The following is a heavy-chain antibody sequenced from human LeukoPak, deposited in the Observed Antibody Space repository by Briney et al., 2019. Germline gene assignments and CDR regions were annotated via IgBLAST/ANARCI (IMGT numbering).Heavy chain of an antibody. CDR3: ARAPVRGGNAYFDY. J-gene: IGHJ4*02. CDR2: IYYSGST. Sequence: PSETLSLTCTVSGGSISSYYWSWIRRPPGKGLEWIGYIYYSGSTNYNPSLKSRVTISVDTSKNQFSLKLSSVTAADTAVYYCARAPVRGGNAYFDYWGQGTLVTVSS. CDR1: GGSISSYY. D-gene: IGHD4-23*01. V-gene: IGHV4-59*01.